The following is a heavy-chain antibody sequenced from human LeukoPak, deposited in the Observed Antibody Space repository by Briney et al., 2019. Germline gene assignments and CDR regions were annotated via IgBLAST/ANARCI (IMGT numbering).Heavy chain of an antibody. CDR2: IWYDGSNK. CDR1: GFTFSSYA. V-gene: IGHV3-33*08. CDR3: ARGLRYYYDSSGYFDYFDY. J-gene: IGHJ4*02. D-gene: IGHD3-22*01. Sequence: PGGSLRLSCAASGFTFSSYAMHWVRQAPGKGLEWVAVIWYDGSNKYYADSVKGRFTISRDNSKNTLYLQMNSLRAEDTAVYYCARGLRYYYDSSGYFDYFDYWGQGTLDTVSS.